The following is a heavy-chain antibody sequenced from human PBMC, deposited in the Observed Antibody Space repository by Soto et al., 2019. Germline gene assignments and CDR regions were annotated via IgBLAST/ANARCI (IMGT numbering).Heavy chain of an antibody. CDR2: INSDGSST. J-gene: IGHJ3*02. V-gene: IGHV3-74*01. CDR1: GFTFSSYW. CDR3: ARGRQYREAFDI. D-gene: IGHD2-2*01. Sequence: GGSLRLSCAASGFTFSSYWMHWVRQAPGKGLVWVSRINSDGSSTSYADSVKGRFTISRDNAKNTLYLQMNSLRAEDTAVYYCARGRQYREAFDIWGQGTMVTVSS.